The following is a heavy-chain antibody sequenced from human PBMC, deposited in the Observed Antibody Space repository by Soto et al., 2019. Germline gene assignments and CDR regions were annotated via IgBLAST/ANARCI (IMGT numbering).Heavy chain of an antibody. CDR3: ARGAYNDYSHWFDP. CDR1: GYSFTRHD. Sequence: QVQLVQSGAEVRKPGASVRVSCKATGYSFTRHDINWLRQAAGQGLEWMVWMNPNSGNAVYAQKFQGGVTMTRNNAITTAYIEVTSLKSEDTAVYFCARGAYNDYSHWFDPWCQGTLVTVSS. CDR2: MNPNSGNA. V-gene: IGHV1-8*01. D-gene: IGHD4-4*01. J-gene: IGHJ5*02.